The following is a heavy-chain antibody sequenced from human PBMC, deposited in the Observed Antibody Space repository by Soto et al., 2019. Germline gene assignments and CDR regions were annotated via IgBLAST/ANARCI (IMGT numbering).Heavy chain of an antibody. CDR3: ARDNTRNGNCPADY. D-gene: IGHD2-15*01. J-gene: IGHJ4*02. CDR2: ISHDGNNK. V-gene: IGHV3-30-3*01. Sequence: QVHLVESGGGVVQPGRSLRLSCAASGFTFSTYAMHWVRQAPGKGLEWAAVISHDGNNKYYTDSVKGRFTVSRDNSKDTLYLQVNSLRAEDTAVYYCARDNTRNGNCPADYWGQGTLVTVSS. CDR1: GFTFSTYA.